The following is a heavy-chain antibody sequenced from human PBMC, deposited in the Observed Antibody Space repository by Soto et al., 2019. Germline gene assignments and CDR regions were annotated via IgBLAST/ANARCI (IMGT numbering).Heavy chain of an antibody. CDR1: GGSISSSSYY. J-gene: IGHJ4*02. V-gene: IGHV4-39*01. CDR3: ARQIYDSSGYYYAY. D-gene: IGHD3-22*01. Sequence: QMQLQESGPGLVKHSETLSLTCTVSGGSISSSSYYWGWIRQPPGQGLEWLGTIYSLGNTYYNPSLKSRVTISVDKSKSQLFLKLSSVTAPDTAVYYCARQIYDSSGYYYAYWGQGTLVTVSS. CDR2: IYSLGNT.